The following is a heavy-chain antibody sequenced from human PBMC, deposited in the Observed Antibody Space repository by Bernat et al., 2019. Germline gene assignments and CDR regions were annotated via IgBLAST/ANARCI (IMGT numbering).Heavy chain of an antibody. D-gene: IGHD1-26*01. Sequence: EVQLLESGGGLVQPGGSLRLSCAASGFTFSSYAMSWVRQAPGKGLEWVSAISGSAGTTYYADSVKGRFSISRDNSKNTLYLQMNSLRAEDTAVYYCAKDGVGASLPVAFDIWGQGTMVTVSS. V-gene: IGHV3-23*01. J-gene: IGHJ3*02. CDR3: AKDGVGASLPVAFDI. CDR2: ISGSAGTT. CDR1: GFTFSSYA.